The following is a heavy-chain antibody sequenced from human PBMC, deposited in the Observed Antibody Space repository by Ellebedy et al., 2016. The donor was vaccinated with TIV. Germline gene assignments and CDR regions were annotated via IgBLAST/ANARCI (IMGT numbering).Heavy chain of an antibody. CDR1: GVSFNTYY. CDR2: FNLRGTT. Sequence: QTLSLTCAVYGVSFNTYYWSWIRQFPGKGLEWIWEFNLRGTTNYNPSLKSRVTISVDTSKNWFSLKLNSVTAADTAVYYCAKWTVGYCSSASCYTGDYWGQGTRVTVSS. CDR3: AKWTVGYCSSASCYTGDY. J-gene: IGHJ4*02. D-gene: IGHD2-2*02. V-gene: IGHV4-34*01.